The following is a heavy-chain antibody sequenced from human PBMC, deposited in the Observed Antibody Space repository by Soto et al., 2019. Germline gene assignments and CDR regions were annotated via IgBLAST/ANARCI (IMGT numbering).Heavy chain of an antibody. CDR3: ARRSSGWDFDY. Sequence: EVQLLESGGGLVQPGGSLRVSCAASGFTFSSYAMSWVRQAPGKGLEWVSAISGSGGSTYYADSVKGRFTSSRDHYNKQLQLKMKSMRAADKAVYYGARRSSGWDFDYWGQGNLVNVSS. J-gene: IGHJ4*02. CDR1: GFTFSSYA. V-gene: IGHV3-23*01. D-gene: IGHD6-19*01. CDR2: ISGSGGST.